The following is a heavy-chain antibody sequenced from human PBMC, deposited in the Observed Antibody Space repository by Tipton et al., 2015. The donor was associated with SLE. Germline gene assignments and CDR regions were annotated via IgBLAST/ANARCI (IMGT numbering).Heavy chain of an antibody. Sequence: TLSLTCTVSGGSISSHCWSWIRQPPGKGLEWIGYIYYSGSTNYNPSLKSRVTISVDTSKNQFSLKLSSVTAADTAVYYCARRDNDYGDYWGQGTLVTVSS. V-gene: IGHV4-59*08. J-gene: IGHJ4*02. CDR2: IYYSGST. CDR3: ARRDNDYGDY. CDR1: GGSISSHC. D-gene: IGHD5-24*01.